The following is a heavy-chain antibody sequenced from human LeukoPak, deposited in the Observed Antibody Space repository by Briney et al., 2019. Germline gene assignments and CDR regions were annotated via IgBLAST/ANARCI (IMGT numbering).Heavy chain of an antibody. V-gene: IGHV4-61*01. CDR2: IYYSGST. J-gene: IGHJ4*02. CDR3: AREASLPAAPIDY. Sequence: NPSETLSLTCTVSGGSVSSGSYYWSWIRQLPGKGLEWIGYIYYSGSTNYNPSLKSRVTISVDTSKNQFSLKLSSVTAADTAVYYCAREASLPAAPIDYWGQGTLVTVSS. D-gene: IGHD2-2*01. CDR1: GGSVSSGSYY.